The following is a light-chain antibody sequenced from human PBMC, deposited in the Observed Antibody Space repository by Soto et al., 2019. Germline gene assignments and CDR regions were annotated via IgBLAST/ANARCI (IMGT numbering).Light chain of an antibody. CDR2: DGR. Sequence: SYELTQPPSVSVAPGQTARVTCGGNNIESKSVHWYQQRPGQAPVLVLYDGRDRPSGIPERFSGSNSGNTATLTISGVEVGDEADYYCQVWESSSDHYVFGTGTKVTVL. CDR1: NIESKS. J-gene: IGLJ1*01. CDR3: QVWESSSDHYV. V-gene: IGLV3-21*02.